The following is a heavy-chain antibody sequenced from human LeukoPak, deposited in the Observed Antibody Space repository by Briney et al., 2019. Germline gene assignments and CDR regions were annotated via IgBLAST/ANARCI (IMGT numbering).Heavy chain of an antibody. CDR3: TRRDTGWNYSDY. J-gene: IGHJ4*02. D-gene: IGHD6-19*01. Sequence: SETLSLTCGVSGGSIYSHYWGWIRQPPGKGLKWIGDIYYKGNTNYNPSLKSRVTISLDTSKNHLSLTLTSVVAADTAIYYCTRRDTGWNYSDYWGQGILVTVSS. CDR1: GGSIYSHY. CDR2: IYYKGNT. V-gene: IGHV4-59*08.